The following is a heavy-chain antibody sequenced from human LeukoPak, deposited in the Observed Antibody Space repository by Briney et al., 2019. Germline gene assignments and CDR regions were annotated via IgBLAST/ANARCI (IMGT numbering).Heavy chain of an antibody. CDR2: ISWDGSST. J-gene: IGHJ6*02. V-gene: IGHV3-43*01. CDR1: GFTFGDYT. D-gene: IGHD6-6*01. Sequence: PGGSLRLSCAASGFTFGDYTMHWVRQAPGQGLERVSLISWDGSSTYYADSVQSRFTISRDNTTNSLYLQMNSLRTEDSALYYCAKDSSRAARGDYHYYGMDVWGQGTRVTVSS. CDR3: AKDSSRAARGDYHYYGMDV.